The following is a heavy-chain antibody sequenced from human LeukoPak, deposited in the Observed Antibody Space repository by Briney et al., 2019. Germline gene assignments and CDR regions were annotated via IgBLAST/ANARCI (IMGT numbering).Heavy chain of an antibody. Sequence: GGSLRLSCAASGFTFSDYYMSWIRQAPGKGLEWISYISSSSNYTNYADSVKGRFTISRDSAKNSPYLQMNSLRAEDTAVYYCARYVTTVTYFDHWGQGTLVTVSS. D-gene: IGHD4-17*01. CDR3: ARYVTTVTYFDH. CDR2: ISSSSNYT. CDR1: GFTFSDYY. J-gene: IGHJ4*02. V-gene: IGHV3-11*06.